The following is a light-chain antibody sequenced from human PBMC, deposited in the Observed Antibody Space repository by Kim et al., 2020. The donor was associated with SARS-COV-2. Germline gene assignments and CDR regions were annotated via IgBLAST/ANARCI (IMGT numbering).Light chain of an antibody. Sequence: GQRVTMSCIGNPSNVGNNYVAWYRQLAGTAPELHIHDNNMRPSGIPDRFSGSKSDTSATLDITGLQTGDEADYYCGAWDSSLNYYVFGPGTKVTVL. J-gene: IGLJ1*01. V-gene: IGLV1-51*01. CDR3: GAWDSSLNYYV. CDR1: PSNVGNNY. CDR2: DNN.